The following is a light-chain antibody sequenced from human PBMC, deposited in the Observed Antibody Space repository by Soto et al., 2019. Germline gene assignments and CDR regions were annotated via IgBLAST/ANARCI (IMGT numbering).Light chain of an antibody. Sequence: QSALTQPASVSGSPGQSITISCNGTSSDIGSYNLVSWYQQHPGKAPKLMIYEVSKRPSGVSNRYSGSKSGNTASLTISGLQAEDEADYYCCSSGGSGTIFGGGTQLTVL. CDR3: CSSGGSGTI. CDR2: EVS. CDR1: SSDIGSYNL. J-gene: IGLJ2*01. V-gene: IGLV2-23*02.